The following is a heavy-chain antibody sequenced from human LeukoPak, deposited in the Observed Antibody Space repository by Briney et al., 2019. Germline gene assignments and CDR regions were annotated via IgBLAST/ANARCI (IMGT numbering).Heavy chain of an antibody. D-gene: IGHD3-16*01. CDR1: VFTLNSNY. CDR2: IYSGDTT. V-gene: IGHV3-66*01. CDR3: ARDKTTTLISPHLNAGGAFDI. J-gene: IGHJ3*02. Sequence: GGSLRLSCAASVFTLNSNYMSWVRQAPGKGLEWVSLIYSGDTTPYSDSVKGRFTISTDNSNHTPYLQMNRLRAEHTALYYIARDKTTTLISPHLNAGGAFDIWGQGTMVTVSS.